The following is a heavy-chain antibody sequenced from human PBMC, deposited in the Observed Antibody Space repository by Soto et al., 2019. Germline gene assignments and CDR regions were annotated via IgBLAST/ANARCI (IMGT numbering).Heavy chain of an antibody. Sequence: SETLSLTCSVSGGCISSYYWSWIRQPPGKGMEWIAYIYNSGTTNYNPSLKSRNTISVDTSKNQSSLKLNSVPAANMSGCYCARTYDDSGPNSEGYRFDIPGQGTTVTGSS. CDR2: IYNSGTT. J-gene: IGHJ3*02. CDR1: GGCISSYY. D-gene: IGHD3-22*01. V-gene: IGHV4-59*01. CDR3: ARTYDDSGPNSEGYRFDI.